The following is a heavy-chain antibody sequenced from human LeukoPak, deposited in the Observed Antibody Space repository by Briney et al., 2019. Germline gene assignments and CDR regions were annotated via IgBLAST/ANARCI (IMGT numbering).Heavy chain of an antibody. CDR1: GLTFNSYE. J-gene: IGHJ6*03. V-gene: IGHV3-48*03. CDR2: ISSSGSTR. CDR3: ARQGYSSSWAKYYYYMDV. D-gene: IGHD6-13*01. Sequence: GGSLRLSCAASGLTFNSYEMNWVRQAPRKGLEWVSYISSSGSTRYYADSVQGRFTLSRDNAKNSLSLQMNSLRAEDTAVYYCARQGYSSSWAKYYYYMDVWGKGTTVTVSS.